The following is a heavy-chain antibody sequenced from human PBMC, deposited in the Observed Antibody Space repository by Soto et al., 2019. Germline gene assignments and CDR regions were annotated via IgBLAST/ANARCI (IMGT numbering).Heavy chain of an antibody. CDR3: ARGRRDYYDSGDWVPLAY. J-gene: IGHJ4*02. CDR2: MNPDSGDT. Sequence: QVQLVQSGAEVKKPGASVKVSCKASGYTFTNYDINWVRQATGQGLEWMGWMNPDSGDTRYAQELQGRVTMTRDTSISIAYMGLSSLRSEDTAIYYCARGRRDYYDSGDWVPLAYWGQGTLVIVSS. D-gene: IGHD3-22*01. CDR1: GYTFTNYD. V-gene: IGHV1-8*01.